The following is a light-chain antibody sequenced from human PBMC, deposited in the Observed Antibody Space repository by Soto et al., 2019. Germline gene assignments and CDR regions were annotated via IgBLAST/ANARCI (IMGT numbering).Light chain of an antibody. J-gene: IGLJ3*02. CDR1: SSNIGSSN. CDR2: RNN. Sequence: QSVLTQPPSASGTPGQRVTMSCSGSSSNIGSSNVYWYQQFPGTAPKLLIYRNNQRPSGVPDRFSVSKSGTSASLAISGLRSEDGADYYCAAWDDSRSAWVFGGGTKLTVL. V-gene: IGLV1-47*01. CDR3: AAWDDSRSAWV.